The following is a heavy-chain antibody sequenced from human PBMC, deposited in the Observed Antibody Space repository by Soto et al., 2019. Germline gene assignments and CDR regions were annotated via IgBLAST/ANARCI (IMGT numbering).Heavy chain of an antibody. CDR3: AHRPWYAFEP. D-gene: IGHD6-13*01. V-gene: IGHV2-5*02. CDR2: IYWDGEK. J-gene: IGHJ5*02. CDR1: GFSLSTTGVG. Sequence: QITLKESGPTLVKPTQTLTLTCTFSGFSLSTTGVGVGWIRQPPGKALEWLALIYWDGEKRYSPSLKSRLTIAKDTSKTQVVLTMTNMDPVYTATYYCAHRPWYAFEPWGQGILVTVSS.